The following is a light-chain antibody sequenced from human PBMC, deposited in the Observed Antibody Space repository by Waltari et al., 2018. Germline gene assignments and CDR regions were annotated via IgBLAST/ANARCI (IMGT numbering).Light chain of an antibody. Sequence: DIQMTQSPSSLSASVGDRVTITCRASQNIINYLNWYQQKPGIAPKLLIHGASSLQSGVPSRFSGSGSGTDFTLTISSLQPEDFSTYYCQQSYSTPRTFGQGTKVDIK. V-gene: IGKV1-39*01. CDR3: QQSYSTPRT. CDR2: GAS. CDR1: QNIINY. J-gene: IGKJ2*01.